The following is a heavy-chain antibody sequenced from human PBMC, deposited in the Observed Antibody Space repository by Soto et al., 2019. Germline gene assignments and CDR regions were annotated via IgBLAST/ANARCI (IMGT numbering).Heavy chain of an antibody. V-gene: IGHV4-34*01. CDR3: ARVSTSASGSYYTLDY. CDR1: GGSFSGYY. J-gene: IGHJ4*02. Sequence: SETLSLTCAVYGGSFSGYYWSWIRQPPGKGLEWIGEINHSGSTNYNPSLKSRVTISVDTSKNQFSLKLSSVTAADTAVYYCARVSTSASGSYYTLDYWGQGTLVTVSS. CDR2: INHSGST. D-gene: IGHD3-10*01.